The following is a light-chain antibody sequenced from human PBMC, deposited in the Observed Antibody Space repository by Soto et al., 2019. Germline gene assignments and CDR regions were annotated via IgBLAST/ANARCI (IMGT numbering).Light chain of an antibody. J-gene: IGKJ5*01. CDR1: QSVSSNY. CDR2: GAS. Sequence: EIVLTQSPGTLSLSPGERATLSCRASQSVSSNYLVWYQQKPGQAPRLLIYGASRRATGIPDRFSGSGSGTDFTLTISRLEPEDFAVYYCQQYGSSPVTFGQGTQLEIK. V-gene: IGKV3-20*01. CDR3: QQYGSSPVT.